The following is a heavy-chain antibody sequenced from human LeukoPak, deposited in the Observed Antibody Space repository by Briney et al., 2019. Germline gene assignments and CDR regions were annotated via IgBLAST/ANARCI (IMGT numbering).Heavy chain of an antibody. D-gene: IGHD1-1*01. CDR1: EFTFTTYG. Sequence: GGSLGLSCAASEFTFTTYGMHWVRQAPGKGLEWVAFIYYDGSNIYYADYVKGRFTISRDISKNTLYLQMDSLRAEDTAIYYCARDWKTNSFDYWGQGTLVTVSS. CDR2: IYYDGSNI. J-gene: IGHJ4*02. V-gene: IGHV3-33*01. CDR3: ARDWKTNSFDY.